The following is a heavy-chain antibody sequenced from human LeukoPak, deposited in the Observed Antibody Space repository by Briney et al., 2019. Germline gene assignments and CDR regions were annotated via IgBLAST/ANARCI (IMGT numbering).Heavy chain of an antibody. J-gene: IGHJ3*02. Sequence: PSETLSLTCTVSGGSISSYYWSWIRQPPGKGLEWIGYIYYSGSTNYNPSLKSRVTMSVDTSKNQFSLKLSSVTAADTAVYYCARTYLAPGGAFDIWGQGTMVTVSS. V-gene: IGHV4-59*01. CDR3: ARTYLAPGGAFDI. CDR2: IYYSGST. D-gene: IGHD3-10*01. CDR1: GGSISSYY.